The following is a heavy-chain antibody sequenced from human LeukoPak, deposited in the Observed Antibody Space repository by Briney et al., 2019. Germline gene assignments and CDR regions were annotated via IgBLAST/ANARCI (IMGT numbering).Heavy chain of an antibody. V-gene: IGHV4-59*01. D-gene: IGHD6-19*01. Sequence: SETLSLTCTVSGGSIRSYYWSWIRQPPGKGLEWIGYIYYSGSTNYNPSLKSRVTISVDTSKNQFSLKLRSVTAADTAVYYCARGGAVAGTKNPYLDYWGQGTLVTVSS. CDR1: GGSIRSYY. J-gene: IGHJ4*02. CDR3: ARGGAVAGTKNPYLDY. CDR2: IYYSGST.